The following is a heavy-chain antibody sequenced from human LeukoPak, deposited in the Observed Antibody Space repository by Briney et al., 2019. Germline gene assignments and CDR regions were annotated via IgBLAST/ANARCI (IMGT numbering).Heavy chain of an antibody. V-gene: IGHV3-33*08. CDR2: IFYDGSNK. Sequence: GGSLRLSCAVSGFTFNNYDMHWVRQAPGKGLEWLAAIFYDGSNKYYADTVKGRFTISSDNSKNSLYLQVNSLRAEDTAVYYCARDQALYFSYGDYWGQGTLVTVSS. D-gene: IGHD2/OR15-2a*01. CDR1: GFTFNNYD. CDR3: ARDQALYFSYGDY. J-gene: IGHJ4*02.